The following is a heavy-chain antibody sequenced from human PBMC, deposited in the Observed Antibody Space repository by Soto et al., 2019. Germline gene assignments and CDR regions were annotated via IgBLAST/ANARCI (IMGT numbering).Heavy chain of an antibody. CDR2: ISSTVTSM. CDR3: ARETHFIDY. V-gene: IGHV3-48*03. J-gene: IGHJ4*02. Sequence: VQLVESGGHLVQPGGSLRLSCAGSGFTFSSYEMNWVRQSPGKGLEWVSYISSTVTSMDYADSVKGRFTISRDNAKNSLHLQLNSLRDENTAVYYCARETHFIDYWGQGTLVSVSA. CDR1: GFTFSSYE.